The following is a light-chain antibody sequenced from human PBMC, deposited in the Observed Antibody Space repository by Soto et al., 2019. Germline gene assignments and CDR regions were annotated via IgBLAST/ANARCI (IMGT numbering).Light chain of an antibody. CDR3: TSWTTSTTMI. CDR1: RSDIGAYNF. V-gene: IGLV2-14*03. Sequence: QSALTQPASVSGSPGQSITISCTGTRSDIGAYNFVSWYQQHPGEVPKLMLYDVNVRPSGVSNRFSGSKSGNTASLTISGLQAEDEADYYCTSWTTSTTMIFVGGTKLTVL. CDR2: DVN. J-gene: IGLJ2*01.